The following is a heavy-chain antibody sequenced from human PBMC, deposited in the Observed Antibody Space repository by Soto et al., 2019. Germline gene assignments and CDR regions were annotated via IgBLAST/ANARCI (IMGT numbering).Heavy chain of an antibody. CDR1: GFTFSDAW. J-gene: IGHJ4*01. CDR2: IKSKIDGGTT. CDR3: TTDSLFTGQLVRMDN. D-gene: IGHD3-9*01. V-gene: IGHV3-15*07. Sequence: GGSLILSCAASGFTFSDAWINWVRQAPGKGLEWVGRIKSKIDGGTTDFAAPVKGRFAISRDDSRDMVYMEMYSLKTDDTAVYYCTTDSLFTGQLVRMDNWGHGTLVXVSS.